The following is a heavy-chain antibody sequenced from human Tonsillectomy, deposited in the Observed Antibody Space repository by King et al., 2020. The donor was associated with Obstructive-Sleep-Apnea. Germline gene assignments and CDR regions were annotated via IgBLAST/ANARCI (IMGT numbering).Heavy chain of an antibody. J-gene: IGHJ6*02. CDR2: IYSGGGT. CDR1: GFNISSNY. CDR3: ARGDYYYYYALDV. V-gene: IGHV3-53*04. Sequence: VQLVESGGGLVQPGGSLRLSCAASGFNISSNYMSWVRQAPGKGLEWVSLIYSGGGTYYADSVKGRFTISRHNSKNTLYLQMNSLRAEDPAVYYSARGDYYYYYALDVWGQGTTVSVSS.